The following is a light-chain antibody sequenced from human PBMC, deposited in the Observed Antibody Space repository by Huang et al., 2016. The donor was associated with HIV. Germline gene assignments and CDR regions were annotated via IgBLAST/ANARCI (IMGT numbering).Light chain of an antibody. CDR2: DAS. CDR3: QQHVDFPIT. J-gene: IGKJ5*01. V-gene: IGKV1-33*01. CDR1: HDITNY. Sequence: DIQMTQSPSSLSSSVKDRVTITCQASHDITNYVNWYQQKPGKAPKLLIYDASKLETGGPSRFSGSGSGTDFTFTISGLQPEDFATYYCQQHVDFPITFGQGTRLEIK.